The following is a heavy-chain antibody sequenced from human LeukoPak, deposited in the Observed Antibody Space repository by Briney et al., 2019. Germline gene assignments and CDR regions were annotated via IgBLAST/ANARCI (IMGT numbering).Heavy chain of an antibody. J-gene: IGHJ4*02. V-gene: IGHV1-2*02. CDR3: ARESARLYYFDY. CDR1: GYTFTGYY. Sequence: ASVKVSCKASGYTFTGYYMHWVRQAPGQGLEWMGWTNPNSGGTNYAQKFQGRVTMTRDTSISTAYMELSRLRSDDTAVYYCARESARLYYFDYWGQGTLVTVSS. D-gene: IGHD6-6*01. CDR2: TNPNSGGT.